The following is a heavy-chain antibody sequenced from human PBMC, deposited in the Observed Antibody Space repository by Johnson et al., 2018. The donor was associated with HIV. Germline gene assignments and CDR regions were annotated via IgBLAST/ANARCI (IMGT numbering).Heavy chain of an antibody. J-gene: IGHJ3*02. CDR3: ARDRGYSGSYFGAFDI. CDR1: GFTVSSNY. D-gene: IGHD1-26*01. V-gene: IGHV3-11*04. Sequence: QVQLVESGGGVVQPGGSLRLSCAASGFTVSSNYMSWIRQAPGKGLEWVSYISSSGSTIYYADSVKGRFTISRDNAKNSLYLQMNSLRAEDTAVYYCARDRGYSGSYFGAFDIWGQGTMVTVSS. CDR2: ISSSGSTI.